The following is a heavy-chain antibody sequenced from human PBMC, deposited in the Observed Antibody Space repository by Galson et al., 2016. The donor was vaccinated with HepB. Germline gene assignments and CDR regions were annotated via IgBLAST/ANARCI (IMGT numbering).Heavy chain of an antibody. CDR1: GYTFSGDY. V-gene: IGHV1-2*02. Sequence: SVKVSCKAPGYTFSGDYIHWVRQAPGQGLEYMGWIKPNNGDTSFTQKFQGRVTMTRDTSITTAYMQLSGLKSDDTAVYYCAGEVFDSGSSDNWGQGALVTVSS. CDR2: IKPNNGDT. D-gene: IGHD3-10*01. J-gene: IGHJ4*02. CDR3: AGEVFDSGSSDN.